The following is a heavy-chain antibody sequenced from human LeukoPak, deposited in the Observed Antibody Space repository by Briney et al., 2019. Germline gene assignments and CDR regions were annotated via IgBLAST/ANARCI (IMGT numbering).Heavy chain of an antibody. Sequence: PSETLSLTCTVSGGSISSYYWSWIRQPPGKGLEWIGYIYYSGRTNYNPSLKSRVTMSVDTSKNLFSLKLSSVTAADTAVYFCARASQQLVYDYWGQGTLVTVSS. CDR2: IYYSGRT. V-gene: IGHV4-59*01. D-gene: IGHD6-13*01. CDR1: GGSISSYY. CDR3: ARASQQLVYDY. J-gene: IGHJ4*02.